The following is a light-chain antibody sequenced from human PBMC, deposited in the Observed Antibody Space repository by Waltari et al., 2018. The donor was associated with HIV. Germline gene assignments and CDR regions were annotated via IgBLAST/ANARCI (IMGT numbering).Light chain of an antibody. CDR2: QVS. CDR1: QSLVYSDGNTY. Sequence: DVVMTQSPLSLPVTLGQPAPISCRSSQSLVYSDGNTYLNWFQQRPGQSPRRLIYQVSNRDSGVPDRFSGSGSGTDFTLEISRVEAEDVGVYYCMQGTHWPPYTFGQGTNLEIK. J-gene: IGKJ2*01. CDR3: MQGTHWPPYT. V-gene: IGKV2-30*01.